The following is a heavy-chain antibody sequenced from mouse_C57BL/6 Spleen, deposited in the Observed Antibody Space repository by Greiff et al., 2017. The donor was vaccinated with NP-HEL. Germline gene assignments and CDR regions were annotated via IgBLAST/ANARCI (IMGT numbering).Heavy chain of an antibody. V-gene: IGHV5-12*01. J-gene: IGHJ4*01. CDR3: ARHGAYYAMDY. CDR1: GFTFSDYY. Sequence: EVQLVESGGGLVQPGGSLKLSCAASGFTFSDYYMYWVRQTPEKRLGWVAYISNGGGSTYYPDTVKGRFTISRDNAKNTLYLQMSRLKSEDTAMYYCARHGAYYAMDYWGQGTSVTVSS. CDR2: ISNGGGST.